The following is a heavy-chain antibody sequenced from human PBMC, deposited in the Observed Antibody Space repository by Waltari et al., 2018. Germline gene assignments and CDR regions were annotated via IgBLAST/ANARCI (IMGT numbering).Heavy chain of an antibody. D-gene: IGHD3-10*01. CDR3: AKDLWFGEPDAFDI. V-gene: IGHV3-33*06. CDR1: GFTFSSYG. CDR2: IWYDGSNK. Sequence: QVQLVESGGGVVQPGRSLRLSCAASGFTFSSYGMHWVRQAPGKGLEWVAVIWYDGSNKYYADSVKGRFTISRDNSKNTLYLQMNSLRAEDTAVYYCAKDLWFGEPDAFDIWDQGTMVTVSS. J-gene: IGHJ3*02.